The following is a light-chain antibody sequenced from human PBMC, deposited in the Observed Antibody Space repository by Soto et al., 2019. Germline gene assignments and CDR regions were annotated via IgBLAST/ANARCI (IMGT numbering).Light chain of an antibody. J-gene: IGKJ2*01. CDR2: GAS. V-gene: IGKV3-15*01. CDR3: QQRVKWPFT. CDR1: QSVSSN. Sequence: EIVMTQSPATLSVSPGERATLSCRASQSVSSNLAWYQQKPGQAPRLLIYGASTRATGIPARLSGSGSGTEFTLTISSLQSEDFAVYYCQQRVKWPFTFGQGTKLDIK.